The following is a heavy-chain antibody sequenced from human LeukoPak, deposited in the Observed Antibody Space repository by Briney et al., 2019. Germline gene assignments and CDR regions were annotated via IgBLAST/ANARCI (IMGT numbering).Heavy chain of an antibody. D-gene: IGHD2-21*02. V-gene: IGHV3-23*01. CDR1: GFTFSSYA. Sequence: GGSLRLSCAASGFTFSSYAMSWVRQAPGKGLEWVPAISGSGGSTYYADSVKGRFTISRDNSKNTLYLQMNSLRAEDTAVYYCARSYCGGDCYFNYYGMDVWGQGTTVTVSS. J-gene: IGHJ6*02. CDR3: ARSYCGGDCYFNYYGMDV. CDR2: ISGSGGST.